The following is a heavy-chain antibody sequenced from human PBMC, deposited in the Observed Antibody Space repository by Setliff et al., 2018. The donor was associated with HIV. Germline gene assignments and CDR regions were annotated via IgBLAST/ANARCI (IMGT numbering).Heavy chain of an antibody. CDR3: ARHEPSHWGTGFDY. D-gene: IGHD3-16*01. Sequence: SETLSLTCTVYGGAISSSSYYGRWIRQPPGKGLEWIGSIYYSGSTYYNPSLKSRVTISVDTPKNQFPLMLSCVTAADPAVYYCARHEPSHWGTGFDYWGQGTLVTVSS. J-gene: IGHJ4*02. CDR1: GGAISSSSYY. CDR2: IYYSGST. V-gene: IGHV4-39*01.